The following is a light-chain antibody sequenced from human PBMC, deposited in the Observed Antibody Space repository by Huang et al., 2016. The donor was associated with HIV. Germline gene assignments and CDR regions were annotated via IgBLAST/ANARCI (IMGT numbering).Light chain of an antibody. J-gene: IGKJ1*01. CDR1: QSVSTSH. Sequence: EIVLTQSPGTLSLSPGERATLSCRASQSVSTSHLAWYQQKPGQAPRLLIDGAASRATGNPDRFSCSGSGTDFTLTISRLEPEDFAVYYCQQYGSSLWTFGQGTKVEIK. CDR3: QQYGSSLWT. V-gene: IGKV3-20*01. CDR2: GAA.